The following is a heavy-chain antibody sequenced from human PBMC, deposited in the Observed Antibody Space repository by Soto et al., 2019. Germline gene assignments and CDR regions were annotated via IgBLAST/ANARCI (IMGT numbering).Heavy chain of an antibody. V-gene: IGHV1-2*04. J-gene: IGHJ4*02. CDR1: GYTFSDYY. CDR3: ARGAEVGIELAAFGQ. CDR2: INPKSGDR. Sequence: QVHLVQSGAEVKRAGASVTVSCKASGYTFSDYYIHWVRQAPGQGLQWMGCINPKSGDRRYAQMFRGWVFLTRDTSISAAYREVSGLKSDDTAFYFGARGAEVGIELAAFGQCGQGTLVTVSA. D-gene: IGHD2-8*02.